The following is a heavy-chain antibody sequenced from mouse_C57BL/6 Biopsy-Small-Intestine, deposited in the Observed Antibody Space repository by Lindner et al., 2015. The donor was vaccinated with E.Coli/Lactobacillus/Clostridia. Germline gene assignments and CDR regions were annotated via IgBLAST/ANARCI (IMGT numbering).Heavy chain of an antibody. CDR3: ATRSSVFGESDF. V-gene: IGHV1-81*01. Sequence: SVKVSCKASGGTYINYGISWVRQAPGQGLEWMGGIVPILGTANYAQKFQDRVTMTTDTSTSTAYMELRSLTSDDTAIYFCATRSSVFGESDFWGQGTLVTVSS. CDR1: GGTYINYG. CDR2: IVPILGTA. D-gene: IGHD1-1*01. J-gene: IGHJ4*01.